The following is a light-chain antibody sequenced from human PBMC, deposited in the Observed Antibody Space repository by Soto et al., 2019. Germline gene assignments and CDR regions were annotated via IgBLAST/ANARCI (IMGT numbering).Light chain of an antibody. CDR2: DVT. J-gene: IGLJ3*02. CDR3: SSYAGSNNWV. Sequence: QSALTQPPSASGSRGQSVAISCTGTSSDVGAFDYVCWYQHHPGKVPKLLIYDVTKRPSGVPDRFSGSKSGNTASLTVSGLRAEDEADYYCSSYAGSNNWVFGGGTQLTVL. CDR1: SSDVGAFDY. V-gene: IGLV2-8*01.